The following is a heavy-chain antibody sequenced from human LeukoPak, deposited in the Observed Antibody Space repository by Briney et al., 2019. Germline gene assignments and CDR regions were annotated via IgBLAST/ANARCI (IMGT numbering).Heavy chain of an antibody. D-gene: IGHD6-13*01. CDR1: GFTFSSYS. CDR3: GRMSIAAAGTFDY. CDR2: ISSSSGYI. J-gene: IGHJ4*02. V-gene: IGHV3-21*01. Sequence: GGSLRLSCAASGFTFSSYSMNWVRQAPGKGLEWVSSISSSSGYIYYADSLKGRFTISRDNAKNSLYLQMNSLRAEDTAVYYCGRMSIAAAGTFDYWGQGTLVTVSS.